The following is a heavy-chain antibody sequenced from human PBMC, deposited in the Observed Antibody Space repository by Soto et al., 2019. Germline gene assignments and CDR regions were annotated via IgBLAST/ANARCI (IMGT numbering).Heavy chain of an antibody. CDR2: IIPIFGTA. V-gene: IGHV1-69*06. Sequence: ASVKVSCKASGVTFSSYAISWVRQAPGQGLEWMGGIIPIFGTANYAQKFQGRVTITADKSTSTAYMELSSLRSEDTAVYYCARDYYDSSGYYRGWFDPWGQGTLVTVSS. J-gene: IGHJ5*02. CDR3: ARDYYDSSGYYRGWFDP. D-gene: IGHD3-22*01. CDR1: GVTFSSYA.